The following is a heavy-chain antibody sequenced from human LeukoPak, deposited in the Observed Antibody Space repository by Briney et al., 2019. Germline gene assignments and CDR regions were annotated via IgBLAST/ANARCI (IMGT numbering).Heavy chain of an antibody. CDR3: AKDMRTHGPGPLFPSSFDF. D-gene: IGHD3-10*01. CDR2: INGDGTTT. Sequence: GESLRLSCAASGFTFVDYVIYWVRQSPGKGLEWVSLINGDGTTTYCADSVKGRFAMSRDNSKDSVYLQMNSLRTEDTALYYCAKDMRTHGPGPLFPSSFDFWGRGTLVAVSS. CDR1: GFTFVDYV. J-gene: IGHJ4*02. V-gene: IGHV3-43*02.